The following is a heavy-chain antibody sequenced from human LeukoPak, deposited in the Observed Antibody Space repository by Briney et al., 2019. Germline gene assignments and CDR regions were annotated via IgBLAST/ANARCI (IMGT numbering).Heavy chain of an antibody. D-gene: IGHD2-21*01. CDR1: GGSIRSYY. CDR3: AKTPGVGDIVDPNAFDI. CDR2: IYYSGTT. Sequence: PSETLSLTCTVSGGSIRSYYWSWIRQPPGKGLEWIGYIYYSGTTNYKPALKSRVAISVDTSKNQFSLKLSSVTASDTAVYYCAKTPGVGDIVDPNAFDIWGQGTMVTVSS. V-gene: IGHV4-59*12. J-gene: IGHJ3*02.